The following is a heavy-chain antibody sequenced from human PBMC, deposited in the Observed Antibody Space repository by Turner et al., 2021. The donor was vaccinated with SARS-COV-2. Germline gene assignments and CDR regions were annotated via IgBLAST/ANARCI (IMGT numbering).Heavy chain of an antibody. V-gene: IGHV3-74*01. Sequence: EVQLVESGGGLVQPGGSLRLPCAASGFTFSSYWMHWVRQAPGKGLVWFSRINSDGSSTSYADSVKGRFTISRDNAKNTLYLQMNSLRAEDTAVYYCARVGIAAAGPTVYYYYYGMDVWGQGTTVTVSS. J-gene: IGHJ6*02. D-gene: IGHD6-13*01. CDR3: ARVGIAAAGPTVYYYYYGMDV. CDR1: GFTFSSYW. CDR2: INSDGSST.